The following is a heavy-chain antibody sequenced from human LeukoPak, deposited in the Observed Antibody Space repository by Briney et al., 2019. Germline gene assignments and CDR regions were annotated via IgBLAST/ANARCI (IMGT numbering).Heavy chain of an antibody. CDR2: LNLDGSDK. J-gene: IGHJ4*02. D-gene: IGHD1-1*01. Sequence: GGSLRLSCVVSGFTFSESWMSWVRQAPGKGLGWVASLNLDGSDKYYVDSVKGRFTISRDNAENSLYLQMDSLRVEDTAVYYCAKGKRYPDYWGQGTLVTVSS. V-gene: IGHV3-7*03. CDR3: AKGKRYPDY. CDR1: GFTFSESW.